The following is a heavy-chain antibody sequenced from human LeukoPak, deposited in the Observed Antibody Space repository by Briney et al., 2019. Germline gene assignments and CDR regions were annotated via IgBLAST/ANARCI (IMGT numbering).Heavy chain of an antibody. CDR1: GFTFSNYA. CDR2: FYGSGGTT. J-gene: IGHJ4*02. Sequence: GGSLTLSCAASGFTFSNYAMSWVRQAPGKGLEWVSAFYGSGGTTYHADSVKGRFTISRDNSKNTLYLQMNSLRAEDTAVYYCARRCYGVGSSGQFDYWGQGTLVTVSS. CDR3: ARRCYGVGSSGQFDY. D-gene: IGHD2-15*01. V-gene: IGHV3-23*01.